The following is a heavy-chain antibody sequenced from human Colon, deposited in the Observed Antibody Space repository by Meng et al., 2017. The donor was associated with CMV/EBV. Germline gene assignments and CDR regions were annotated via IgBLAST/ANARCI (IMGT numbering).Heavy chain of an antibody. CDR3: ARGYYHFWSASGYNWFDP. D-gene: IGHD3-3*01. J-gene: IGHJ5*02. CDR1: YNLTAYY. Sequence: YNLTAYYMHWLGQGPGQGPGWMGVIDPGGSTTYAHRFQGRVIMTRDTSTSTVNLELGSLRSEDTAIYYCARGYYHFWSASGYNWFDPWGQRTLVTVSS. CDR2: IDPGGST. V-gene: IGHV1-46*01.